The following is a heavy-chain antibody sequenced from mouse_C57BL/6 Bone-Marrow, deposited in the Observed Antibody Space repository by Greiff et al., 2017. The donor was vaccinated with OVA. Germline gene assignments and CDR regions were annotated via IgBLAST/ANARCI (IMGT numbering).Heavy chain of an antibody. J-gene: IGHJ3*01. Sequence: VQLQQPGAELVRPGTSVKLSCKASGYTFTSYWMHWVKQRPGQGLEWIGVIDPSDSYTNYNQKFKGKATLTVDTSSSTAYMQLSSLTSDDSAVYYCARDGTAQATGFAYWGQGTLVTVSA. V-gene: IGHV1-59*01. D-gene: IGHD3-2*02. CDR3: ARDGTAQATGFAY. CDR2: IDPSDSYT. CDR1: GYTFTSYW.